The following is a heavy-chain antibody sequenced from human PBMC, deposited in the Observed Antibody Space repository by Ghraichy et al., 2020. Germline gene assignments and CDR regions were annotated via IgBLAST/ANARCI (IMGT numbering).Heavy chain of an antibody. CDR2: ISSSISTI. Sequence: GGSLRLSCAASGFTFSSHEMNWVRQAPGKGLEWISYISSSISTIYYADPVKGRFTITRDNAKNSLHLQMNSLRAEDTAVYYCVRGGYCTTDICYRFNAFDIWGQGAIVTVSS. J-gene: IGHJ3*02. D-gene: IGHD2-8*01. V-gene: IGHV3-48*03. CDR1: GFTFSSHE. CDR3: VRGGYCTTDICYRFNAFDI.